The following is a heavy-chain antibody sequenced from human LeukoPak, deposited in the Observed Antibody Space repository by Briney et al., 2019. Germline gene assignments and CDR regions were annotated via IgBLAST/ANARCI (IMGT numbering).Heavy chain of an antibody. V-gene: IGHV4-38-2*02. J-gene: IGHJ5*02. D-gene: IGHD6-13*01. CDR1: GYSISSGYF. CDR2: IYNSGST. Sequence: PSETLSLTCTVSGYSISSGYFWGWIRQPPGRGLEWIGTIYNSGSTYYNASLKSRVTISVDTSKNQFSLKLSSVTAADTAVYYCARAYSSSWYFNWFDPWGQGTLVTVSS. CDR3: ARAYSSSWYFNWFDP.